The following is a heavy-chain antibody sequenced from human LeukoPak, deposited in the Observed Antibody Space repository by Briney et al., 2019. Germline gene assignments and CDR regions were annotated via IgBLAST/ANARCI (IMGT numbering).Heavy chain of an antibody. J-gene: IGHJ6*03. Sequence: GESLKISCKGSGYSFTSYWIGWVRQMPGKGLEWMGIIYPGDSDTRYSPSFQGQVTISADKSISTAYLQWSSLKASDTAMYYCARQKWLLWFGVEYYYMDVWGKGTTVTVSS. CDR1: GYSFTSYW. V-gene: IGHV5-51*01. CDR2: IYPGDSDT. D-gene: IGHD3-10*01. CDR3: ARQKWLLWFGVEYYYMDV.